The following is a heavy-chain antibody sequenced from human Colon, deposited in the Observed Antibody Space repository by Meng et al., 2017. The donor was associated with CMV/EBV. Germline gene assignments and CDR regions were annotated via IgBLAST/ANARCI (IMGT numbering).Heavy chain of an antibody. V-gene: IGHV3-21*01. CDR2: ISSSSSYI. D-gene: IGHD3-10*01. CDR1: GFTFSSYS. CDR3: ARTLTGTSLDY. J-gene: IGHJ4*02. Sequence: GESLKISCAASGFTFSSYSMNWVRQAPGKGLEWVSSISSSSSYIYYADSVKGRFTISRDNAKNLLYLQMNSLRAEDTAVYYCARTLTGTSLDYWGQGTLVTVSS.